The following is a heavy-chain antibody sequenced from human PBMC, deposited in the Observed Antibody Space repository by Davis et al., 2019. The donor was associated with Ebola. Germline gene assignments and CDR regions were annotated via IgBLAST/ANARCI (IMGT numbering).Heavy chain of an antibody. D-gene: IGHD3-10*01. CDR1: GGSIRSYY. CDR2: IYYTGST. V-gene: IGHV4-59*01. CDR3: ARVGLLWFGELIYYYYGMDV. Sequence: SETLSLTCTVSGGSIRSYYWSWIRQPPGKGLEWIGYIYYTGSTDYNPSLKSRVTISVDTSRNQFSLKMRSVTAADTAVYYCARVGLLWFGELIYYYYGMDVWGQGTTVTVSS. J-gene: IGHJ6*02.